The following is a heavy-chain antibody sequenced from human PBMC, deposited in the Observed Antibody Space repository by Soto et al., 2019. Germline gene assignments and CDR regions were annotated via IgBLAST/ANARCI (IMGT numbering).Heavy chain of an antibody. CDR1: GFTVSSNY. CDR3: ARTYYYDSSGYFDY. CDR2: IYSGGST. J-gene: IGHJ4*02. D-gene: IGHD3-22*01. V-gene: IGHV3-53*01. Sequence: GGSLRLSCAASGFTVSSNYMSWVRQAPGKGLEWVSVIYSGGSTYYADSVKGRFTISRDNSKNTLYLQMNSLRAEDTAVYYCARTYYYDSSGYFDYWGQGTLVTVSS.